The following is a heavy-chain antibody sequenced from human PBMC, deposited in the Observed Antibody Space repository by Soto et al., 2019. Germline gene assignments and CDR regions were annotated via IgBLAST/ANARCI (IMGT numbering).Heavy chain of an antibody. J-gene: IGHJ6*03. V-gene: IGHV1-8*01. CDR2: MNPNSGDT. CDR3: ATVSAWQFYFFMDV. CDR1: GYTFTNYD. Sequence: QVQLVQSGAAVKKPGASVKVSCKASGYTFTNYDINWVRQATGQGLEWMGWMNPNSGDTGYAQNFQGRVTMTRNTSISTAYMELSSLRSEDTAVYYCATVSAWQFYFFMDVWGKGTTVTVSS. D-gene: IGHD6-19*01.